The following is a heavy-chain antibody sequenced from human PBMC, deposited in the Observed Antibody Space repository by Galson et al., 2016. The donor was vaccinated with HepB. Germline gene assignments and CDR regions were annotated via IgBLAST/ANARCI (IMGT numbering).Heavy chain of an antibody. D-gene: IGHD3/OR15-3a*01. CDR1: GYSFTSYW. V-gene: IGHV5-10-1*01. Sequence: QSGAEVKKPGESLQISCKGSGYSFTSYWISWVRQTPGKGLQWMGRIDPSDSYTNYSPSLQGHVTMSVDKSISTAYLQWSSLKSSDTVMYDCFRRARDWTAYPADYWGQGTLVTVSS. J-gene: IGHJ4*02. CDR3: FRRARDWTAYPADY. CDR2: IDPSDSYT.